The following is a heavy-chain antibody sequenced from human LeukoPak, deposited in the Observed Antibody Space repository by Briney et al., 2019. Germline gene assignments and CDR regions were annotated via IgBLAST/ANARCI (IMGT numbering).Heavy chain of an antibody. Sequence: SETLSLTCTVSGGSISSYYWSWIRQPAGKGLEWIGRIYTSGSTNYNPSLKSRVTMSVDTSKNQFSLKLSSVTAADTAVYYCARDRGDDYGDPSDWFDPWGQETLVTVSS. CDR2: IYTSGST. CDR1: GGSISSYY. V-gene: IGHV4-4*07. J-gene: IGHJ5*02. CDR3: ARDRGDDYGDPSDWFDP. D-gene: IGHD4-17*01.